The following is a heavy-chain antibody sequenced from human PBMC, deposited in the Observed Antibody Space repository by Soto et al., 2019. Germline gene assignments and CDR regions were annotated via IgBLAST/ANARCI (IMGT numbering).Heavy chain of an antibody. CDR1: GFTFSSYA. D-gene: IGHD3-3*01. CDR2: ISGSGGST. V-gene: IGHV3-23*01. J-gene: IGHJ5*02. Sequence: GGSLRLSCAASGFTFSSYAMSWVRQAPGKGLEWVSAISGSGGSTYYADSVKGRFTISRDNSKNTLYLQMNSLRAEDTAVYYCAKDKTHYDFWSGWFDPWGQGTLVTVSS. CDR3: AKDKTHYDFWSGWFDP.